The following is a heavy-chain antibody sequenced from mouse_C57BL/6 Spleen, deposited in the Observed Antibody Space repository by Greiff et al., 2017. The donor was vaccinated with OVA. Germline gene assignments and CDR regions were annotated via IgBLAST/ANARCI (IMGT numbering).Heavy chain of an antibody. CDR3: AREDITTVVAPFAY. Sequence: EVMLVESGGGLVKPGGSLKLSCAASGFTFSSYAMSWVRQTPEKRLEWVATISDGGSYTYYPDNVKGRFTISRDNAKNNLYLQMSHLKSEDTAMYYCAREDITTVVAPFAYWGQGTLVTVSA. D-gene: IGHD1-1*01. CDR2: ISDGGSYT. V-gene: IGHV5-4*01. J-gene: IGHJ3*01. CDR1: GFTFSSYA.